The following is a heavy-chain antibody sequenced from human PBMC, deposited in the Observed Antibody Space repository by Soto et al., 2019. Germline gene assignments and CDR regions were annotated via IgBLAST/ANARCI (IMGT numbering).Heavy chain of an antibody. Sequence: GEGLKLSCKAFGYSLTSYWIPWVRQMPGKGLEWMGIIYPGDSDTRYSPSFQGQVTISADKSIRTAYLQWSSLKASDTAMYYCARLLNTATVTDPDYWGQGTLVTVSS. J-gene: IGHJ4*02. V-gene: IGHV5-51*01. CDR1: GYSLTSYW. CDR2: IYPGDSDT. CDR3: ARLLNTATVTDPDY. D-gene: IGHD5-18*01.